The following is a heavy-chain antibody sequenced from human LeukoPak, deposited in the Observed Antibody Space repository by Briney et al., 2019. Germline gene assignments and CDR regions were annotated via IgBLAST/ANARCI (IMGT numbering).Heavy chain of an antibody. V-gene: IGHV4-34*01. CDR3: ARFRGYCSSTSCYARFDY. D-gene: IGHD2-2*01. CDR1: GGSFSGYY. Sequence: SETLSLTCAVYGGSFSGYYWNWIRQPPGKGLEWIGEINHSGSTNYNPSLKSRVTISVDTSKNQFSLKLSSVTAADTAVYYCARFRGYCSSTSCYARFDYWGQGTLVTVSS. J-gene: IGHJ4*02. CDR2: INHSGST.